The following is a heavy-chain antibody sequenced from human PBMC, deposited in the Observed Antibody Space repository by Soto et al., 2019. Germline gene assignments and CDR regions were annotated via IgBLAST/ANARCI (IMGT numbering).Heavy chain of an antibody. CDR3: ARIGLTTALL. CDR2: IYYSGST. D-gene: IGHD4-17*01. CDR1: GGSINSGDYY. Sequence: QVQLQESGPGLVKPSQTLSLTCTVSGGSINSGDYYWSWIRQPPGKGLEWIGYIYYSGSTYYNPPLRSRVTISIDTSKNRFFLNLSSVTAADTAVYYCARIGLTTALLWGQGTLVTVFS. J-gene: IGHJ4*02. V-gene: IGHV4-30-4*01.